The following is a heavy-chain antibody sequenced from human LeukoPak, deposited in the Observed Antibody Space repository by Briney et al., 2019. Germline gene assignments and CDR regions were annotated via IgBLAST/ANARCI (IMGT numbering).Heavy chain of an antibody. J-gene: IGHJ5*02. V-gene: IGHV4-39*01. CDR1: GGSISSSSYY. D-gene: IGHD2-2*01. CDR3: ARRGYCSSTSCYEYWFDP. CDR2: TYYSGST. Sequence: PSETLSLTCTVSGGSISSSSYYWGWIRQPPGKGLECIGSTYYSGSTYYNPSLKSRLTISVDTSKNQFSLKLSSVTATDTAVYYCARRGYCSSTSCYEYWFDPWGQGTLVTVSS.